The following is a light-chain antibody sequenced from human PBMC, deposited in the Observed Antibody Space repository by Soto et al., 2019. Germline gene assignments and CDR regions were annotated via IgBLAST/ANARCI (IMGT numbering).Light chain of an antibody. CDR3: QQYGNSRQT. J-gene: IGKJ1*01. CDR2: GAS. V-gene: IGKV3-20*01. Sequence: EIVLTQSPGTLSLSPGERATLSCRASQSVSSSYLAWYQQKPGQAPRLLIYGASSRATGIPDRFSGSGSGTDFTLTISRLDPEDFAVYYCQQYGNSRQTFGQGTKVDIK. CDR1: QSVSSSY.